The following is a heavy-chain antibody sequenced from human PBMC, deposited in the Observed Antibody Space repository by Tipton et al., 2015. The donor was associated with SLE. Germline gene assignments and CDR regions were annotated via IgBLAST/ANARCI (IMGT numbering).Heavy chain of an antibody. D-gene: IGHD4-17*01. J-gene: IGHJ4*02. CDR1: GFTFSSYS. Sequence: SLRLSCAASGFTFSSYSMNWVRQAPGKGLEWVSSISSSSSYIYYADSVKGRFTISRDNSKNTLYLQMNSLRAEDTAVYYCAKDPRYGDYVVGWGQGTLVTVSS. CDR2: ISSSSSYI. CDR3: AKDPRYGDYVVG. V-gene: IGHV3-21*04.